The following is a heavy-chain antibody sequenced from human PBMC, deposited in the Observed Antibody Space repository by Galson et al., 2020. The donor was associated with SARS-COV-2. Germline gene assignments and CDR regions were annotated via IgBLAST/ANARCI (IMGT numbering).Heavy chain of an antibody. CDR1: GFNFRNAW. Sequence: GGSLRLSCAASGFNFRNAWMSWVRQAPGKGLEWVGRIKAHVHGGTTDYAAPVRGRFAISRDDSQNTMYLQLSSLKTEDTGVYYCTAIVGDGYTLDFWGQGTMVTV. D-gene: IGHD1-26*01. CDR2: IKAHVHGGTT. CDR3: TAIVGDGYTLDF. V-gene: IGHV3-15*01. J-gene: IGHJ3*01.